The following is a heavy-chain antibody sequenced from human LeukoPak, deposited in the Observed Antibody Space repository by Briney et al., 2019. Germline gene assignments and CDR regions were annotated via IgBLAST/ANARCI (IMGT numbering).Heavy chain of an antibody. J-gene: IGHJ5*02. V-gene: IGHV1-2*02. Sequence: GASVKISCKASGYSFTSHYMHWVRQAPGQGLEWMGWINPNSGGTNYAQKFQGRVTMTRDTSISTAYMELSRLRSDDTAVYYCARDRRITMVRGVKNNWFDPWGQGTLVTVSS. CDR3: ARDRRITMVRGVKNNWFDP. CDR2: INPNSGGT. CDR1: GYSFTSHY. D-gene: IGHD3-10*01.